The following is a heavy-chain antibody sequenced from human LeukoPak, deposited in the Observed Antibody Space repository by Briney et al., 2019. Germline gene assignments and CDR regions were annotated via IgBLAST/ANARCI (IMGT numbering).Heavy chain of an antibody. Sequence: ASVKVSCKASGGTFSSYAISWVRQAPGQGLEWMGWIDTNTGNPTYAQDFTGRFVFSLDTSVMTTYLQINNLKTEDTAVYYCARGYANRPLNWFDPWGQGTLITVSA. CDR1: GGTFSSYA. J-gene: IGHJ5*02. D-gene: IGHD2-8*01. CDR2: IDTNTGNP. CDR3: ARGYANRPLNWFDP. V-gene: IGHV7-4-1*02.